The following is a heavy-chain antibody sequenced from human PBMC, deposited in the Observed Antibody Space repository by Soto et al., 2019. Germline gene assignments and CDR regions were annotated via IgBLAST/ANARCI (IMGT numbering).Heavy chain of an antibody. J-gene: IGHJ4*02. CDR1: GLPFGGYW. D-gene: IGHD7-27*01. CDR3: ARGNWGSRPLDY. V-gene: IGHV3-7*01. Sequence: EVQLVESGGGLVQPGGSLRLPCAASGLPFGGYWMSWARQAPGRGLEWVANIKQDESEKYYVDPVKGRFTVSRDNAKNSLYLQMNSLRAEDTAVYYCARGNWGSRPLDYWGQGTLVTVSS. CDR2: IKQDESEK.